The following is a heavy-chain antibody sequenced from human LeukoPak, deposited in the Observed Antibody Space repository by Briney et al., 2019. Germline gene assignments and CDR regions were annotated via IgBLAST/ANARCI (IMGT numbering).Heavy chain of an antibody. V-gene: IGHV3-30*18. CDR1: GFTFSSDG. D-gene: IGHD2-15*01. J-gene: IGHJ5*02. CDR2: ISYDGSNK. Sequence: GRSLRLSCAASGFTFSSDGMHWVRQAPGKGLEWVAVISYDGSNKYYADSVKGRFTISRDNSKNTLYLQMNSLRAEDTAVYYCAKDTHDCSGGSCYPSWFDPWGQGTLVTVSS. CDR3: AKDTHDCSGGSCYPSWFDP.